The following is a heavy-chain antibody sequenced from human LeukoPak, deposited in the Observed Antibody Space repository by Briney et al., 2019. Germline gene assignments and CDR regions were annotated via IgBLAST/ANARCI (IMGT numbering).Heavy chain of an antibody. J-gene: IGHJ4*02. CDR1: GFTFDDYA. D-gene: IGHD3-10*01. CDR2: ISWEGDTT. Sequence: GGSLRLSCAASGFTFDDYAMHWVRQAPGKGLEWVALISWEGDTTYYADSVRGRFTISRDNRRNFLYLQMNSLRTDNTAFYYCTRVTDYGSATNYFDPWGQGTLVSVSS. CDR3: TRVTDYGSATNYFDP. V-gene: IGHV3-43*01.